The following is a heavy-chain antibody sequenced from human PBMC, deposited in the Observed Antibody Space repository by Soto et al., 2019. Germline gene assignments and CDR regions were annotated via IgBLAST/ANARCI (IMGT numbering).Heavy chain of an antibody. V-gene: IGHV3-30-3*01. CDR1: GFTFSNYA. D-gene: IGHD6-13*01. CDR3: ARDLSIAAAVPPITYYSYGMDV. Sequence: QGQLVESGGGVVQPGRSLRLSCAASGFTFSNYAMHWVRQAPGKGLAWVAVTSHDGTNKYYADSVKGRFTISRDNSKNTLYRQMNSLRAEDTAVYYCARDLSIAAAVPPITYYSYGMDVWGQGTTVTVSS. CDR2: TSHDGTNK. J-gene: IGHJ6*02.